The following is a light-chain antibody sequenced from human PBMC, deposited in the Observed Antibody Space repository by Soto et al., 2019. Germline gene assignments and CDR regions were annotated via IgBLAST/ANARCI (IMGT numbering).Light chain of an antibody. CDR3: QHYNSYSEA. CDR1: QTISSW. V-gene: IGKV1-5*03. Sequence: DIQMTQSPSTLSGSVGDRVTINCRASQTISSWLAWYQQKPGKAPKLLIYKASTLKSGVPSRFSGSGSGTEFTLTISSLQPDDFATYYCQHYNSYSEAVGQGTKVDIK. J-gene: IGKJ1*01. CDR2: KAS.